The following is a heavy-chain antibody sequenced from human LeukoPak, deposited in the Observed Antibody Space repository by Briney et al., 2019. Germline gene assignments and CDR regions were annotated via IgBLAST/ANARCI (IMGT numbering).Heavy chain of an antibody. CDR2: ISSSSSYI. Sequence: PGGSLRLSCAASGFTFSSYSMNWVRQAPGKGLEWVSSISSSSSYIYYADSVKGRFTISRDNAKNSLYLQMNSLRAEDTAVYYCANPFPWGFRGVTSPAVDYWGQGTLVTVSS. V-gene: IGHV3-21*04. CDR1: GFTFSSYS. J-gene: IGHJ4*02. CDR3: ANPFPWGFRGVTSPAVDY. D-gene: IGHD3-10*01.